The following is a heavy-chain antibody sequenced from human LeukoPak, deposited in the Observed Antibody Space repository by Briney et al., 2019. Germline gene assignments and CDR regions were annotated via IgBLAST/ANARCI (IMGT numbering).Heavy chain of an antibody. Sequence: GGSLTLSCAASGFTFSSYAMHWVRQAPGKGLEWVAVISYDGSNKYYADSVKGRFTISRDNSKNTLYLQMNSLRAEDTAVYYCARDAVHYDFWSGYFDYWGQGTLVTVSS. V-gene: IGHV3-30*01. J-gene: IGHJ4*02. CDR2: ISYDGSNK. CDR3: ARDAVHYDFWSGYFDY. CDR1: GFTFSSYA. D-gene: IGHD3-3*01.